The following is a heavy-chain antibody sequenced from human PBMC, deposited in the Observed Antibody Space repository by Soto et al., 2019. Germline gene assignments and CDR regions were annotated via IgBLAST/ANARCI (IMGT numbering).Heavy chain of an antibody. D-gene: IGHD3-22*01. J-gene: IGHJ4*02. V-gene: IGHV3-9*01. CDR3: VRDGLDYYDTERLYFDN. CDR2: ITWNSGSV. Sequence: EVQLVESGGGLAQPGTSLRLSCVASGFTFDDFAMHWVRQAPGKGLEWVSGITWNSGSVVYTGSVKGRFTISRDNAKNSLYLQMNSLRAEDTATYYCVRDGLDYYDTERLYFDNWGQGTLVTVSS. CDR1: GFTFDDFA.